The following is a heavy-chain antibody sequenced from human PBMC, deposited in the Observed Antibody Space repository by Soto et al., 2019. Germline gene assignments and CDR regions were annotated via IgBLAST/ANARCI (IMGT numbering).Heavy chain of an antibody. CDR1: GFMFSNHG. CDR2: IWCDGNNR. V-gene: IGHV3-33*01. D-gene: IGHD1-1*01. CDR3: VRGDNWNDEASDY. Sequence: QVQLVESGGGVVQPGRSLRLSCAASGFMFSNHGMHWVRQAPGKGLEWVAVIWCDGNNRYYADSVKGRFTISRENSKNTVYLQMNSLRAEDTAVYYCVRGDNWNDEASDYWGQGTLVTVSS. J-gene: IGHJ4*02.